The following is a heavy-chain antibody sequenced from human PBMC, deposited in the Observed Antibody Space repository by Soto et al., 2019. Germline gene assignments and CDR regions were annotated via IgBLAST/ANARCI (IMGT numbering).Heavy chain of an antibody. V-gene: IGHV4-30-4*01. CDR3: ARVGTTYYYGSGRFNWFDP. CDR1: GGSISSGDYY. CDR2: IYYSGST. D-gene: IGHD3-10*01. Sequence: QVQLQESGPGLVKPSQTLSLTCTVSGGSISSGDYYWSWIRQPPGKGLEWIGYIYYSGSTYYNPSLQSRVTISVDTSKNQFSLKLSSVTAADTAVYYCARVGTTYYYGSGRFNWFDPWGQGTLVTVSS. J-gene: IGHJ5*02.